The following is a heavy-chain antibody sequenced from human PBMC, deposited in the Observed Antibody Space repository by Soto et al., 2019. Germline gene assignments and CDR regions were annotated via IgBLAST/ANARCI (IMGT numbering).Heavy chain of an antibody. CDR3: ARLGLATMYYYYGMDV. D-gene: IGHD5-12*01. CDR1: GYSFTNYW. J-gene: IGHJ6*02. CDR2: IYPGDSDT. Sequence: GESLKISCKGSGYSFTNYWIGWVRQMPGKGLEWMGIIYPGDSDTRCSPSFQGQVTISADKSISTAYLQWSSLKASDTAMYYCARLGLATMYYYYGMDVWGQGTTVTVSS. V-gene: IGHV5-51*01.